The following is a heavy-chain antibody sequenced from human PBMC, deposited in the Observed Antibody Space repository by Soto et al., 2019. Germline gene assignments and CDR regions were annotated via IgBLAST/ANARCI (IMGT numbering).Heavy chain of an antibody. V-gene: IGHV3-23*01. CDR3: AHHRGYGVFDAYDI. J-gene: IGHJ3*02. Sequence: EAQLLESGGGLVRPGGSLRLSCVASGFTFSTYAMSWVRQAPGKGLEWVSALTPSGGETYYADSVKGRFTISRDKSMNARSLKMNSLRIDDTDVYYCAHHRGYGVFDAYDIWGQRTMGTVSS. D-gene: IGHD4-17*01. CDR1: GFTFSTYA. CDR2: LTPSGGET.